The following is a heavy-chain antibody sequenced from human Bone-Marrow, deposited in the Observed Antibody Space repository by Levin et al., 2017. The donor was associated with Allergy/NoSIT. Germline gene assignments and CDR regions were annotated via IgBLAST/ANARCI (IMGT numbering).Heavy chain of an antibody. CDR2: ISDDSANT. CDR1: GFSFSDYY. V-gene: IGHV3-11*01. CDR3: ARGREQWLASVFDY. Sequence: PGGSLRLSCAASGFSFSDYYMSWIRQTPGKGLEWISYISDDSANTYYADSVKGRFTISRDNAKKSLYLQMSSLTAEDAAVYYCARGREQWLASVFDYWGQAPWSPSPQ. J-gene: IGHJ4*01. D-gene: IGHD6-19*01.